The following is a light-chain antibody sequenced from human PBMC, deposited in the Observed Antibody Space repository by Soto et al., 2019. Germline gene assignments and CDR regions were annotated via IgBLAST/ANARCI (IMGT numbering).Light chain of an antibody. V-gene: IGLV2-14*01. Sequence: QSALTQPASVSGSPGQSITISCSGTSSDIGAYDHVAWFQQFPGKTPKLVIYSVSNRPSGVSNRFSGSKSGNTASLTISGLQAEDEADYYCSSYASSRDVFFGGGTKLTVL. CDR3: SSYASSRDVF. J-gene: IGLJ2*01. CDR2: SVS. CDR1: SSDIGAYDH.